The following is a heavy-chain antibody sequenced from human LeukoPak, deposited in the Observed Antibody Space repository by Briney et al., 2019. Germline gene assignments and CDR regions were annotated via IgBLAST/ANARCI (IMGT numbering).Heavy chain of an antibody. CDR1: GFTFSSYW. V-gene: IGHV3-7*03. CDR2: IKQDGSEK. D-gene: IGHD6-13*01. J-gene: IGHJ6*04. CDR3: ARDYSSSWFYYYGMDV. Sequence: GGSLRLSCAASGFTFSSYWMSWVRQAQGKGLEWVANIKQDGSEKYYVDSVKGRFTISRDNAKNSLYLQMNSLRAEDTAVYYCARDYSSSWFYYYGMDVWGKGTTVTVSS.